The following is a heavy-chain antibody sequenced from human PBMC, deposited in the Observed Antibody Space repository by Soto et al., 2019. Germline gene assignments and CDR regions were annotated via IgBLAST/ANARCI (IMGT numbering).Heavy chain of an antibody. CDR1: GYTFIAYY. Sequence: QVQLVQSGAEVKKPGASMKVSCKASGYTFIAYYIHWVRQAPGQRLEWMGWVNPNLGGTNSAQKFQGRVTMTRDTSISTAYMELSSLTSDDTAIYVCARDVGDGAPFYYMDVWGNGTTGTVSS. D-gene: IGHD1-26*01. CDR3: ARDVGDGAPFYYMDV. V-gene: IGHV1-2*02. CDR2: VNPNLGGT. J-gene: IGHJ6*03.